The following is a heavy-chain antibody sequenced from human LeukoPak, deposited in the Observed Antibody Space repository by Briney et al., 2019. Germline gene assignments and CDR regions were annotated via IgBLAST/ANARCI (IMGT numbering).Heavy chain of an antibody. CDR3: ARASYFDWSCDY. D-gene: IGHD3-9*01. V-gene: IGHV1-2*02. CDR2: INPNSGGT. CDR1: GYTFTGYY. J-gene: IGHJ4*02. Sequence: ASVEVSCKASGYTFTGYYMRWVRQAPGQGLEWMGWINPNSGGTNYAQKFQGRVTMTRDTSISTAYMELSRLRSDDTAVYYCARASYFDWSCDYWGQGTLVTVSS.